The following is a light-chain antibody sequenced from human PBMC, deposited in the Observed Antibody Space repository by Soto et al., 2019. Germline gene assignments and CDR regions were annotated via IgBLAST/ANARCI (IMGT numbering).Light chain of an antibody. CDR3: SSYTSSDTYV. CDR1: SSDVGNYNY. CDR2: DVS. V-gene: IGLV2-14*03. J-gene: IGLJ1*01. Sequence: QSALTQPASVSGSPGQSITISCTGTSSDVGNYNYVSWHQHHPGKAPKLMINDVSNRPSGVSSRFSGSKSGNTASLTISGLQAEDEADYYCSSYTSSDTYVFGNGTKVTVL.